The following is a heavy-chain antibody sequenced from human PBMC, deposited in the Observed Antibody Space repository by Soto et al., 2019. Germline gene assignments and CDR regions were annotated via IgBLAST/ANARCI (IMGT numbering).Heavy chain of an antibody. D-gene: IGHD5-18*01. V-gene: IGHV3-66*04. CDR2: IYSGGST. J-gene: IGHJ4*02. CDR3: ARHGYNYGGGYFDN. CDR1: GVTVSSNY. Sequence: EVQLVESGGGLVQPGGSLRLSCAASGVTVSSNYMSWVRQAPGKGLEWVSVIYSGGSTYYADSVKGRFTISRDNSKNTLYLQMNSLRAEDTAVYYCARHGYNYGGGYFDNWGQGTLVTVSS.